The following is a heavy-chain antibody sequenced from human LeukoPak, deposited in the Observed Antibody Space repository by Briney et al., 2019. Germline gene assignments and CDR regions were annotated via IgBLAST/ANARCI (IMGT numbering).Heavy chain of an antibody. V-gene: IGHV3-21*01. CDR2: ISSSSSYI. D-gene: IGHD3-10*01. CDR3: ARGAYGSGNTPGSWFDP. J-gene: IGHJ5*02. CDR1: GFTFSPYS. Sequence: PGGSLRLSCAASGFTFSPYSINWVRQAPGKGLEWVSSISSSSSYIYYADSVKGRFTISRDNAKNSLYLQMNSLRAEDTAVYYCARGAYGSGNTPGSWFDPWGQGTLVTVSS.